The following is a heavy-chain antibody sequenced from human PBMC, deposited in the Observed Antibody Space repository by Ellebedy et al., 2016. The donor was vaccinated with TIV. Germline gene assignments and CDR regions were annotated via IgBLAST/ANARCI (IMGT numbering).Heavy chain of an antibody. CDR1: GYTFTSYD. Sequence: AASVKVSCKASGYTFTSYDINWVRQATGQGLEWMGWMNPNSGNTGYAQKFQGRVTMTRNTSISTVYMELSSLRAEDTAVYYCARGWGETHGDVWGQGTTVTVSS. CDR2: MNPNSGNT. V-gene: IGHV1-8*01. J-gene: IGHJ6*02. CDR3: ARGWGETHGDV. D-gene: IGHD3-16*01.